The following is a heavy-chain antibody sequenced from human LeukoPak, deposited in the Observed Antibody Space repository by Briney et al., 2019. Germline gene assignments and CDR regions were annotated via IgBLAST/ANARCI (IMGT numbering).Heavy chain of an antibody. J-gene: IGHJ5*02. D-gene: IGHD3-3*01. CDR3: AKDTKGVVATGNWFDP. Sequence: GGSLRLSCAASGFTFSSYGMHWVRQAPGKGLEWVAFIRYDGGNKYYADSVKGRFTISRDNSKNTLYLQMNSLRAEDTAVYYCAKDTKGVVATGNWFDPCGQGTLVTVSS. CDR1: GFTFSSYG. CDR2: IRYDGGNK. V-gene: IGHV3-30*02.